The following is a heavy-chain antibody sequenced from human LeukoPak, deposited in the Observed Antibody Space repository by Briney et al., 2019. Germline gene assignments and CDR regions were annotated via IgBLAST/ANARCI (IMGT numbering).Heavy chain of an antibody. CDR2: TYYRSKWYS. CDR3: AGSPDGSYPDS. CDR1: GDSVSSNSAA. Sequence: SSQTLSLTCAISGDSVSSNSAAWYWIRQSPSRGLEWLGRTYYRSKWYSDYAVSVKSRITINADTSKNQFSLHLSSVTPDDTAVYYCAGSPDGSYPDSWGQGALVTVSS. D-gene: IGHD1-26*01. V-gene: IGHV6-1*01. J-gene: IGHJ4*02.